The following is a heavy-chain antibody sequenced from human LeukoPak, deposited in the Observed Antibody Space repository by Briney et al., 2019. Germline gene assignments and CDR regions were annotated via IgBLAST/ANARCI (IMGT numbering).Heavy chain of an antibody. CDR2: TAGSDTRT. CDR3: TTLGYHLDS. D-gene: IGHD3-22*01. Sequence: GGALRLSCAASGFAFSAYEMNWVRQAPGKGLEWVSYTAGSDTRTYYADSVKGRFTISRDNTKNSLYLQMNSLRAEDSGLYYCTTLGYHLDSWGQGTLVTVSS. J-gene: IGHJ4*02. V-gene: IGHV3-48*03. CDR1: GFAFSAYE.